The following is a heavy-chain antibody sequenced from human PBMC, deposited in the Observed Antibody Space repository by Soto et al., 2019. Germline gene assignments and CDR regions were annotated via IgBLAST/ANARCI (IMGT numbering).Heavy chain of an antibody. D-gene: IGHD7-27*01. V-gene: IGHV4-59*11. Sequence: QVQLQESGPGLVKPSETLSLTCTVSGGSISNHYWSWIRQPPGKGLEWIGDIYYNGNTNYNPPLKSRFTMSVDTSKNQISLKLSSVTAADTAVYYCTRANWYSEYWGQGTLVTVSS. J-gene: IGHJ4*02. CDR1: GGSISNHY. CDR2: IYYNGNT. CDR3: TRANWYSEY.